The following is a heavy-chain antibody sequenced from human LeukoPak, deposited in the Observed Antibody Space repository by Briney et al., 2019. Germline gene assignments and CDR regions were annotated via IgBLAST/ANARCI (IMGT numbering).Heavy chain of an antibody. J-gene: IGHJ3*02. CDR1: GFTFSSYA. V-gene: IGHV3-30-3*01. CDR2: ISYDGSNK. D-gene: IGHD3-16*01. CDR3: AREDRGGMGAFDI. Sequence: GGSLRLSCAASGFTFSSYAMHWVRQAPGKGLEWVAVISYDGSNKYYADSVKGRFTISRDNSKNTLYLQMNSLRAEDTAVYYCAREDRGGMGAFDIWGQGTMVTVSS.